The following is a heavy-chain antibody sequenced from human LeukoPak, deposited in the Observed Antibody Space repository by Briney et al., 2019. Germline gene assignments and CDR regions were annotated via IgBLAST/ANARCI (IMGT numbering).Heavy chain of an antibody. Sequence: ASVTVSCKASGYTFTSYGISWVRQAPGQGLEWMGWISAYNGNTNYAQKLQGRVTMTTDTSTSTAYMELRSLRSDDTAVYYCARDGYFDWLLPGGNWFDPWGQGTLVTVSS. CDR1: GYTFTSYG. CDR3: ARDGYFDWLLPGGNWFDP. V-gene: IGHV1-18*01. J-gene: IGHJ5*02. CDR2: ISAYNGNT. D-gene: IGHD3-9*01.